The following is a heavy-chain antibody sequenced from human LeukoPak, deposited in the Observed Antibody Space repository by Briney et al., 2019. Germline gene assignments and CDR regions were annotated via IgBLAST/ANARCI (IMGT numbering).Heavy chain of an antibody. CDR2: IYTTVTN. D-gene: IGHD1-26*01. Sequence: SETQSLTCTVSAPSITIYYWSCIRQPAGKGLECIGRIYTTVTNNYNASLKSRVNMSVDTSKHQSSLQMSSVTAADTAVYYCARDRFFSGIDYWGQGTLVTVSS. CDR1: APSITIYY. V-gene: IGHV4-4*07. J-gene: IGHJ4*02. CDR3: ARDRFFSGIDY.